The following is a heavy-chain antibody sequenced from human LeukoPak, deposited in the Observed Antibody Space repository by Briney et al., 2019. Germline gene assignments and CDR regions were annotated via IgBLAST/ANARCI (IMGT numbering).Heavy chain of an antibody. D-gene: IGHD3-22*01. Sequence: GGSLRLSCAASGFTFSSYAMSWVRQAPGKGLEWVSGISGSGGSTYYADSVKGRFTISRDNSKNTLFLQMNSLRAEDTALYYCAKGSYYDNSGYYYFDYWGQGTLVIVSS. V-gene: IGHV3-23*01. CDR2: ISGSGGST. CDR3: AKGSYYDNSGYYYFDY. J-gene: IGHJ4*02. CDR1: GFTFSSYA.